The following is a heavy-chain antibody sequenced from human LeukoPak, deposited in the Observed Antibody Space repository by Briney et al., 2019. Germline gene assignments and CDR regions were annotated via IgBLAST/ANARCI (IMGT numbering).Heavy chain of an antibody. CDR1: GYTFIGYY. J-gene: IGHJ4*02. Sequence: ASVKVSCKASGYTFIGYYMHWVRQAPGQGLEWMGWINPNSGGTNYAQKFQGRVTMTRDTSISTAYMELSRLRSDDTAVYYCARDLSFGDCLGYWGQGTMVTVSS. CDR2: INPNSGGT. V-gene: IGHV1-2*02. CDR3: ARDLSFGDCLGY. D-gene: IGHD2-21*02.